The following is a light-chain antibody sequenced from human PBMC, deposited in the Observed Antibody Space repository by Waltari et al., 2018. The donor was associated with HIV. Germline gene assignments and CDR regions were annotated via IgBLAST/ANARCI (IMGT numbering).Light chain of an antibody. CDR1: SPNIGSKP. V-gene: IGLV1-44*01. J-gene: IGLJ3*02. CDR3: ATWDDRLNAWV. Sequence: QSVLTQPPSASGAPGQRVTISCSGSSPNIGSKPVKWYQQLPGTAPKLLIYINNQRPSGVPDRLSGSRSGTSASLAISELQSEDEADYYCATWDDRLNAWVFGGGTKLTVL. CDR2: INN.